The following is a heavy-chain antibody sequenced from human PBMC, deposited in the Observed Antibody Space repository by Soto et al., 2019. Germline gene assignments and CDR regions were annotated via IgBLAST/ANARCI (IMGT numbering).Heavy chain of an antibody. J-gene: IGHJ5*02. D-gene: IGHD2-2*01. V-gene: IGHV1-3*01. CDR2: INAGNGNT. Sequence: QVQLVQSGAEVKKPGASVKVSCKASGYTFTSYAMHWVRQAPGQRLEWMGWINAGNGNTKYSQKFQGRVTITRDTSASSAYMELSSLRYDDTAVYSCARDLLGAGGGYSITSCLYNWFDPWGQGTLVTVSS. CDR3: ARDLLGAGGGYSITSCLYNWFDP. CDR1: GYTFTSYA.